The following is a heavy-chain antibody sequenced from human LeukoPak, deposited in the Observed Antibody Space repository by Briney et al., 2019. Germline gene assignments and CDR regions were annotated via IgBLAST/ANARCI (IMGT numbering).Heavy chain of an antibody. CDR2: IKQDGSEK. CDR1: GFTFSSYW. J-gene: IGHJ6*03. Sequence: PGGSLRLSCAASGFTFSSYWMSWVRQAPGKGLEWVANIKQDGSEKYYVDSVKGRFTISRDNAKNSLYLQMNSLRAEDTAVYYCARDAPDYDFWSGTELYYYYYMDVWGKGTTVTVSS. V-gene: IGHV3-7*01. CDR3: ARDAPDYDFWSGTELYYYYYMDV. D-gene: IGHD3-3*01.